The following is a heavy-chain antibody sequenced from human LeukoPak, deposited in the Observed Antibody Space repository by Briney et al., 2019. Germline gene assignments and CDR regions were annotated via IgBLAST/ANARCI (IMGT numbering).Heavy chain of an antibody. V-gene: IGHV3-21*01. D-gene: IGHD3-10*01. CDR3: AKDSGDTDATNFDY. Sequence: AGGSLRLSCAASGFTLSSYRMNWVRHAPGKGLEWVSSISSSSSYIYYADSVKGRFTISRDNAKNSLYLQMNSLRAEDTAVYYCAKDSGDTDATNFDYWGQGTLVTVSS. CDR2: ISSSSSYI. CDR1: GFTLSSYR. J-gene: IGHJ4*02.